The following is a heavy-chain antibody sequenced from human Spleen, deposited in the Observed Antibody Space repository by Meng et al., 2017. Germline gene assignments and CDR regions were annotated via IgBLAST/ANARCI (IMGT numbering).Heavy chain of an antibody. V-gene: IGHV4-61*02. CDR3: ARGVRSRSHGWYFDL. CDR1: GGSISSGSYY. CDR2: IYPSGTT. D-gene: IGHD4-17*01. J-gene: IGHJ2*01. Sequence: SETLSLTCTVSGGSISSGSYYYSWIRQPAGKGLEWIGRIYPSGTTNYNPSLKSRVTISLDTSKMQFSLKLSSVTAADTAVYYCARGVRSRSHGWYFDLWGRGTLVTVSS.